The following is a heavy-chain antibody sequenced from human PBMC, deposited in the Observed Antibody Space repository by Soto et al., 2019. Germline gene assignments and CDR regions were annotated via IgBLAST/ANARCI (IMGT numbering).Heavy chain of an antibody. Sequence: QVQLQESGPGLVKPSQTLSLTCTVSGGSISSGGYYWSWIRQHPGKGLEWIGYIYYSGSTYYNPSPKSRVTKSVDPSKNQFSLKLSSVTAADTAVYYCASAGWYYYDSSGYYFDYWGQGTLVTVSS. CDR1: GGSISSGGYY. J-gene: IGHJ4*02. D-gene: IGHD3-22*01. V-gene: IGHV4-31*03. CDR2: IYYSGST. CDR3: ASAGWYYYDSSGYYFDY.